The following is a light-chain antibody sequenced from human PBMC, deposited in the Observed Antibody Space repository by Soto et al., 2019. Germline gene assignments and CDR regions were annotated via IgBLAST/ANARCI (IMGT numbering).Light chain of an antibody. CDR1: QSLSSSY. J-gene: IGKJ2*01. CDR3: QQYGTSHLYN. Sequence: EIVLTQSPGTLSLSPGERATLSCRASQSLSSSYLAWYQQKPGQAPRLLIYGASSRATGIPDRFSGSGSGTDFTLTITSLEPEDFAVYYCQQYGTSHLYNFGQGTKLEIK. CDR2: GAS. V-gene: IGKV3-20*01.